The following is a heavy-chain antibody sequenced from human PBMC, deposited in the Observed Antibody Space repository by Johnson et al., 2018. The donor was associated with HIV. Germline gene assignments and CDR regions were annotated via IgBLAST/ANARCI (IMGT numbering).Heavy chain of an antibody. V-gene: IGHV3-7*03. D-gene: IGHD5-24*01. Sequence: VQLVESGGGLVQPGGSLRLSCSASGFTVSSNYMSWVRQAPGKGLEWVANIKEDGSEKYYVDSVKGRFTISRDNAKNSLYLQMNTLRVGDTAVYYCARRSGYAFDIWGQGTKVTVSS. CDR1: GFTVSSNY. CDR3: ARRSGYAFDI. CDR2: IKEDGSEK. J-gene: IGHJ3*02.